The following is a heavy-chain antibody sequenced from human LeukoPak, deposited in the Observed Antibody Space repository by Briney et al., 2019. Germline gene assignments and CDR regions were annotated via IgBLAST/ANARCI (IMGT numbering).Heavy chain of an antibody. J-gene: IGHJ4*02. Sequence: SQTLSLTCAISGDSVSSNSAAWNCIRQSPSRGLEWLGRTYYRFKWYNDYAVSVKSRITINPDTSKNQFSLQLNSVTPEDTAVYYCAREEDASYGTPFFFDYWGQGTLVTVSS. CDR2: TYYRFKWYN. CDR1: GDSVSSNSAA. CDR3: AREEDASYGTPFFFDY. V-gene: IGHV6-1*01. D-gene: IGHD5-18*01.